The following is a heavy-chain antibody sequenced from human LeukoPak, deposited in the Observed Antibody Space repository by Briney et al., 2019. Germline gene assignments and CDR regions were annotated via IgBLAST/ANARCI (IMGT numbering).Heavy chain of an antibody. CDR2: ISSNGGST. J-gene: IGHJ5*02. D-gene: IGHD6-6*01. CDR1: GLTFSSYA. V-gene: IGHV3-64D*06. CDR3: VKDGRRSSSWNWRGP. Sequence: GGSLRLSCSASGLTFSSYAMHWVRQAPGKGLESVSGISSNGGSTYYADSVRGRFTFSRDNSKNTLYLYMSSLRADDTAVYYCVKDGRRSSSWNWRGPWGQGTLVTVSS.